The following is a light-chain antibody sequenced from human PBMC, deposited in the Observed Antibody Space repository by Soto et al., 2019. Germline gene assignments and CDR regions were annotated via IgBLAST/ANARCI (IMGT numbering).Light chain of an antibody. CDR1: SSNIGANSD. J-gene: IGLJ1*01. Sequence: QSVLTQPPSVSGAPGQRVTISCTGSSSNIGANSDVHWYQQLAGAATKLLIYGNSNRPSGVSDRFSGSKSGTSASLAITGLQAEDEADYYCQSYGSSLSGFYVFGTGTKVTVL. CDR3: QSYGSSLSGFYV. V-gene: IGLV1-40*01. CDR2: GNS.